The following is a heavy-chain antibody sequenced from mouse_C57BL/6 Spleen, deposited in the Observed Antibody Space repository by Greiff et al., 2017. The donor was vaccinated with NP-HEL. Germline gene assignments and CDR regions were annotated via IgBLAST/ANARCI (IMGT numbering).Heavy chain of an antibody. V-gene: IGHV1-80*01. CDR3: ARPYYDNWYFDV. CDR2: IYPGDGDT. J-gene: IGHJ1*03. Sequence: VKLMESGAELVKPGASVKISCKASGYAFSSYWMNWVKQRPGKGLEWIGQIYPGDGDTNYNGKFKGKATLTADKSSSTAYMQLSSLTSEDSAVYFCARPYYDNWYFDVWGTGTTVTVSS. D-gene: IGHD2-10*01. CDR1: GYAFSSYW.